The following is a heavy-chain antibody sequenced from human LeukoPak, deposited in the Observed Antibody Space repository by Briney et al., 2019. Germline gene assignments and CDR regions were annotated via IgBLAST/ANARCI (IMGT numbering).Heavy chain of an antibody. Sequence: GGSLRLSCAASGFTFSSYEMNWVRQAPGKGLEWVPYISSSGSTIYYADSVKGRFTISRDNSKNTLYLQMNSLRAEDTAVYYCAKGHTYYYDSSGLSYFDYWGQGTLVTVSS. J-gene: IGHJ4*02. CDR3: AKGHTYYYDSSGLSYFDY. CDR1: GFTFSSYE. CDR2: ISSSGSTI. V-gene: IGHV3-48*03. D-gene: IGHD3-22*01.